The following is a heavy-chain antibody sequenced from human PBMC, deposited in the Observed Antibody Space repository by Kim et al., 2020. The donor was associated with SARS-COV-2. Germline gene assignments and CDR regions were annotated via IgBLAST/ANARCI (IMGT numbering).Heavy chain of an antibody. V-gene: IGHV4-39*01. CDR2: T. J-gene: IGHJ4*02. Sequence: TYYHPSLTSRVTIAADTSKHQFSLKLSSVTAADTAVYYCARQDAVDYVGYWGQGTLVTVSS. D-gene: IGHD2-8*01. CDR3: ARQDAVDYVGY.